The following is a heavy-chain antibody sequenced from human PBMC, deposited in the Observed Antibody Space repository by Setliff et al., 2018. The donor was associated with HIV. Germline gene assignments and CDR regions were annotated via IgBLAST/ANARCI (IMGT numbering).Heavy chain of an antibody. Sequence: SETLSLTCAVHGGSFSDYYWTWIRQPPGKELEWIGEISHGGRSTYNPSLKSRVAISVDTSKNQFSLKLNTVTAADTALYFCALLEVPLIEGISPALWGQGTLVTVSS. D-gene: IGHD3-22*01. V-gene: IGHV4-34*01. J-gene: IGHJ4*02. CDR3: ALLEVPLIEGISPAL. CDR2: ISHGGRS. CDR1: GGSFSDYY.